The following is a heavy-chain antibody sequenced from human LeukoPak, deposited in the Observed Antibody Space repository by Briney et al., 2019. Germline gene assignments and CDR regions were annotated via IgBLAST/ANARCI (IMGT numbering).Heavy chain of an antibody. D-gene: IGHD2-15*01. V-gene: IGHV3-7*03. CDR3: ARTCSGGNCYSWGYFYN. Sequence: GGSLRLSCAASGFTFSSYWMSWVRQAPGKGLEWVANIKEDGSEKNYVDSVKGRFTISRDNAKNSLYLQMNSLRAEDTAVYYCARTCSGGNCYSWGYFYNWGQGTLVTVSS. CDR1: GFTFSSYW. CDR2: IKEDGSEK. J-gene: IGHJ4*02.